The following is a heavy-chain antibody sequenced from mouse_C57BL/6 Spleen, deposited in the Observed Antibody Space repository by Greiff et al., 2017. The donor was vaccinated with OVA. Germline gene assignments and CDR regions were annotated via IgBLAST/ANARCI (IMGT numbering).Heavy chain of an antibody. CDR1: GFSLSTFGMG. CDR3: ARIGDYGLFAY. D-gene: IGHD2-4*01. J-gene: IGHJ3*01. CDR2: IWWDDDK. Sequence: QVTLKVSGPGILQPSQTLSLTCSFSGFSLSTFGMGVGWIRQPSGKGLEWLAHIWWDDDKYYNPALKSRLTISKATSKNQVFLKIANVDTADTATYYCARIGDYGLFAYWGQGTLVTVSA. V-gene: IGHV8-8*01.